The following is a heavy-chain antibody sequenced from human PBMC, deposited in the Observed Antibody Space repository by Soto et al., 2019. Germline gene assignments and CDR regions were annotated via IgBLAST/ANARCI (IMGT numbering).Heavy chain of an antibody. V-gene: IGHV3-74*01. D-gene: IGHD1-20*01. J-gene: IGHJ6*02. CDR2: INSDGSST. CDR1: GFTFSSYW. Sequence: GGSLRLSCAASGFTFSSYWMHWVRQAPGKGLVWVSRINSDGSSTSYADSVKGRFTISRDNAKNTLYLQMNSLRAEDTAVYYCARDGITGTYYYYYGMDVWGQGTTVTVSS. CDR3: ARDGITGTYYYYYGMDV.